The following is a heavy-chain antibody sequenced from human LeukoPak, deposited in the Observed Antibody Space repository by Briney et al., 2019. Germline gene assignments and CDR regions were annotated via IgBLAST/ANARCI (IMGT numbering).Heavy chain of an antibody. CDR1: GGTITSTNDY. D-gene: IGHD3-16*01. CDR3: ARGGRYAPPYMDV. V-gene: IGHV4-39*07. J-gene: IGHJ6*03. Sequence: SETLSLTCTVSGGTITSTNDYWSWIRQPPGKGLEWIGEINHSGSTNYNPSLKSRVTISVDTSKNQFSLKLSSVTAADTAVYYCARGGRYAPPYMDVWGKGTTVTVFS. CDR2: INHSGST.